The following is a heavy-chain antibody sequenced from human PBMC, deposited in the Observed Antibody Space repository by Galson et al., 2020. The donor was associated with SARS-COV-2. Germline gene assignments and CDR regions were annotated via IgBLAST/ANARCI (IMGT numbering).Heavy chain of an antibody. Sequence: GESLKISCAASGFTFRSHWMHWVRQAPGEGLVWVSDINTDGSRTTYADSVKGRFTISRDNAKNTMFLQMNSLRAEDTAVYYCARGGYSSGWYEIYWGQGTVVTVSS. CDR3: ARGGYSSGWYEIY. V-gene: IGHV3-74*01. CDR2: INTDGSRT. D-gene: IGHD6-19*01. CDR1: GFTFRSHW. J-gene: IGHJ4*02.